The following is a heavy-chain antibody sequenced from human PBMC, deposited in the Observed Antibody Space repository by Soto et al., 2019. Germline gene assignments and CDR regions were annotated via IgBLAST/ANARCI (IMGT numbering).Heavy chain of an antibody. D-gene: IGHD3-22*01. CDR2: IDPSDSYT. V-gene: IGHV5-10-1*01. J-gene: IGHJ6*02. CDR1: GNSFTSYG. CDR3: ARMGDDSSGYYPYYYGMDV. Sequence: XESLKLSCKCSGNSFTSYGISLVLQMPGKGLEWMGRIDPSDSYTNYSPSFQGHVTISADKSISTAYLQWSSLKASDTAMYYCARMGDDSSGYYPYYYGMDVWGQGTTVTVSS.